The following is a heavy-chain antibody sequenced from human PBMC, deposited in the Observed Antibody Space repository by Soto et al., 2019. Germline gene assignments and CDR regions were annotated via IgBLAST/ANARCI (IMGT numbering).Heavy chain of an antibody. J-gene: IGHJ4*02. Sequence: GGSLRLSCAASGFTFSSYAMSWVRQAPGKGLEWVSAISGSGGSTYYADSVKGRFTISRDNSKNTLYLQMNSLRAVDTAVYYFAILYITGPGDSGFGFRYLDHWGQGTLVTVSS. D-gene: IGHD5-12*01. CDR1: GFTFSSYA. CDR3: AILYITGPGDSGFGFRYLDH. V-gene: IGHV3-23*01. CDR2: ISGSGGST.